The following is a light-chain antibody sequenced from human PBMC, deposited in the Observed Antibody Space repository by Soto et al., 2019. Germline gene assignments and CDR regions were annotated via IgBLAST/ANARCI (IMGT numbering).Light chain of an antibody. J-gene: IGKJ5*01. CDR1: QSVNNK. CDR3: QQYNNWPPIT. V-gene: IGKV3D-15*01. Sequence: IVMTQSPATLSVSPGEGATLSCRAGQSVNNKLAWYQQKPGQAPRLLIYDTSIRAPGIPARFSGGGSGTEFTLTISSLQSEGFAVYYCQQYNNWPPITFGQGTRLEIK. CDR2: DTS.